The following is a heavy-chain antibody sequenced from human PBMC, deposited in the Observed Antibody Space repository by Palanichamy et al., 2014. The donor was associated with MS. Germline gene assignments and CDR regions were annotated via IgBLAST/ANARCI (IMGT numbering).Heavy chain of an antibody. D-gene: IGHD6-6*01. J-gene: IGHJ2*01. Sequence: VQLVESGGGLAQPGGSLRLSCAASGFSFSNYWMSWVRQAPGRRLEWVANIKQDGGEKNYVDSVKGRFTISRDNAKNSLYLNMYSLRVEDTAVYYCATEYRTSPRSYWYFDLWGRGTLVTVSS. CDR2: IKQDGGEK. CDR3: ATEYRTSPRSYWYFDL. CDR1: GFSFSNYW. V-gene: IGHV3-7*03.